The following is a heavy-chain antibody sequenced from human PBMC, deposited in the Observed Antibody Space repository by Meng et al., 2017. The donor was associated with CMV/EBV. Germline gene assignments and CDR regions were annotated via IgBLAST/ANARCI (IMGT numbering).Heavy chain of an antibody. V-gene: IGHV3-7*01. CDR2: IKQDGSEK. D-gene: IGHD3-22*01. CDR1: GFTFSSYW. Sequence: GGSLRLSCAAFGFTFSSYWMSWVRQAPGKGLEWVANIKQDGSEKYYVDSVKGRFTISRDNAKNSLYLQMNSLRAEDTAVYYCARAETYYYDSSGYWGYWGQGTLVTVSS. J-gene: IGHJ4*02. CDR3: ARAETYYYDSSGYWGY.